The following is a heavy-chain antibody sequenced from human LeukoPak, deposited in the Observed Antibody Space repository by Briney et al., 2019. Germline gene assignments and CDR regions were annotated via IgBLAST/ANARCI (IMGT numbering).Heavy chain of an antibody. CDR3: VRTAGIFWSGAYYFDS. Sequence: GASVKVSCKASGDSFTNYDINWVRQATGQGLEWMGWMNPNSGNIGYAQKFQGRLTMIRNTSINTSYMELRSLTSDDTAVYYCVRTAGIFWSGAYYFDSWGQGTLVTVSS. CDR2: MNPNSGNI. CDR1: GDSFTNYD. J-gene: IGHJ4*02. D-gene: IGHD3-3*01. V-gene: IGHV1-8*01.